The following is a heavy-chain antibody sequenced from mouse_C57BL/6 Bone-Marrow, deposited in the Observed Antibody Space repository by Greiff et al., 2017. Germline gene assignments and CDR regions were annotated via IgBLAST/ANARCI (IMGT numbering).Heavy chain of an antibody. V-gene: IGHV1-81*01. CDR3: ARNYGGWFAY. CDR1: GYTFTSYG. CDR2: IYPRSGNT. J-gene: IGHJ3*01. D-gene: IGHD1-1*01. Sequence: VQLQQSGAELARPGASVKLSCKASGYTFTSYGISWVKQRTGQGLEWIGEIYPRSGNTYYNEKFKGKATLTADKSSSTAYMELRSLTSEDSAVYFCARNYGGWFAYWGQGTLVTVSA.